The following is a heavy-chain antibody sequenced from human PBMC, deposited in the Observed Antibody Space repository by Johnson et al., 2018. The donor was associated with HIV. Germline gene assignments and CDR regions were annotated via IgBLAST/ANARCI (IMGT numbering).Heavy chain of an antibody. V-gene: IGHV3-30*04. CDR2: ISYDGGDK. D-gene: IGHD3-10*01. J-gene: IGHJ3*02. CDR3: AIGRGEFPRHAFDI. CDR1: GFTFSSYA. Sequence: QVQLVESGGGLVQPGGSLRLSCAASGFTFSSYAMHWVRQAPAKGLEWVAIISYDGGDKDYADSVKGRFTISRDSSKNTLYLQMNSLRADDTAVYYCAIGRGEFPRHAFDIWGQGTMVTVSS.